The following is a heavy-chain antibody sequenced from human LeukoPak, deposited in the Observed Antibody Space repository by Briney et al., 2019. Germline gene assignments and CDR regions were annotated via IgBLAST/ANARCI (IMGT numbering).Heavy chain of an antibody. CDR2: IWYDGSKK. V-gene: IGHV3-33*07. D-gene: IGHD6-19*01. J-gene: IGHJ4*02. Sequence: GGSLRLSCATSGFTFSRHGFYWVRQAPGKGLEWVAVIWYDGSKKYYADSVKGRSTISRDNSKNTLYLEMNSLRAEDTAVYYCAKERQWLGGRGFYFDYWGQGTLVTVSS. CDR3: AKERQWLGGRGFYFDY. CDR1: GFTFSRHG.